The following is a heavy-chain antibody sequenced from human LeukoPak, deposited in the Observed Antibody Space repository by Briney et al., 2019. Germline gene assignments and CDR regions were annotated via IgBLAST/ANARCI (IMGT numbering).Heavy chain of an antibody. CDR3: VRDFRSADY. V-gene: IGHV3-74*01. Sequence: PGGSLRLSCAASGFTFSTYCIHWVRQAPGKGPMWVSRICPDGIVTNYADSVKARFIISRDNARNTVYLQMNSLRVEDTAVYYCVRDFRSADYWGQGTLVTVSS. J-gene: IGHJ4*02. CDR1: GFTFSTYC. CDR2: ICPDGIVT.